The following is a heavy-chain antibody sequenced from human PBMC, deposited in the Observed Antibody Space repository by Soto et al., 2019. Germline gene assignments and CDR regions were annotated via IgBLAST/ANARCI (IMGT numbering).Heavy chain of an antibody. CDR2: ISAYNGNT. J-gene: IGHJ4*02. D-gene: IGHD3-9*01. Sequence: QVQLVQSGAEVKKPGASVKVSCKASGYTFTSYGISWVRQAPGQGLEWMGWISAYNGNTNYAQKLQGRVTMTTDTSTSTAYMELRSLRSDDTAVYYCARGGDDILTGYYNRGTSQFDYWGQGTLVTVSS. CDR3: ARGGDDILTGYYNRGTSQFDY. V-gene: IGHV1-18*01. CDR1: GYTFTSYG.